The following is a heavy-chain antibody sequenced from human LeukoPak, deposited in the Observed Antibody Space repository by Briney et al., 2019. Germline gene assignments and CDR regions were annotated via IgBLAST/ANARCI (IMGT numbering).Heavy chain of an antibody. Sequence: PGGSLRLSCAASGFTFSSYGMHWVRQAPGEGLEWVAFIRSDGSIKYYTESVKGRFTISRDNSKNTLYLQMNSLRAEDTAVYYCAKDEVFSSAWYFDYWGQGTLVTVSS. V-gene: IGHV3-30*02. CDR2: IRSDGSIK. CDR1: GFTFSSYG. D-gene: IGHD6-19*01. J-gene: IGHJ4*02. CDR3: AKDEVFSSAWYFDY.